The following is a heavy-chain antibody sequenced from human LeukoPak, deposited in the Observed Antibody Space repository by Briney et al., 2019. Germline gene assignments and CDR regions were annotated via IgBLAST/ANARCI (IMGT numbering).Heavy chain of an antibody. V-gene: IGHV1-69*13. CDR2: IIPIFGTA. Sequence: SVKVSCKASGGTFSSYAISWVRQAPGQGLEWMGGIIPIFGTANYAQKFQGRVTITADESTSTAYMELSSLRSEDTAVYYCARWNLGGGSNNWFDPWGQGTLVTVSS. D-gene: IGHD2-15*01. J-gene: IGHJ5*02. CDR1: GGTFSSYA. CDR3: ARWNLGGGSNNWFDP.